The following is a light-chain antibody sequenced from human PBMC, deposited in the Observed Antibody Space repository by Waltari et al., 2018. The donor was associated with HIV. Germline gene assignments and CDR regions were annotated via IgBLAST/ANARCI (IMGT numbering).Light chain of an antibody. Sequence: DIQMTQSPSTLCASVGDRVTITCRASQSISSWLAWYQKKPGKAPKLLIYKASSLESGVPSRFSGSGSGTEFTLTISSLQPDDFATYYCQQYQSSSRTFGQGTKVEIK. V-gene: IGKV1-5*03. CDR1: QSISSW. CDR2: KAS. J-gene: IGKJ1*01. CDR3: QQYQSSSRT.